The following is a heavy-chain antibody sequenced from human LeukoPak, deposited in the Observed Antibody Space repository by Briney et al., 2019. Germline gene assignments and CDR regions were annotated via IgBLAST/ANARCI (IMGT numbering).Heavy chain of an antibody. Sequence: ASVKVSCKASGYTFTSYGISWVRQAPGQGLEWMGWISAYNGNTNYAQKLQGRVTMTTDTSTSTAYMELRSLRSDDTAVYYCARVIFTSPLRFLEKLDYWGQGTLVTVSS. CDR3: ARVIFTSPLRFLEKLDY. J-gene: IGHJ4*02. CDR1: GYTFTSYG. CDR2: ISAYNGNT. V-gene: IGHV1-18*01. D-gene: IGHD3-3*01.